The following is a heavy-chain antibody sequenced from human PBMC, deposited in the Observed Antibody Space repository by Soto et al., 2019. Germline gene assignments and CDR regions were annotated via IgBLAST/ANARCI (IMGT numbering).Heavy chain of an antibody. CDR2: IYPGDSDT. D-gene: IGHD3-9*01. J-gene: IGHJ4*02. V-gene: IGHV5-51*01. Sequence: PGESLKISCKGSGYRFATYWIAWVRQMPGKGLDWMGSIYPGDSDTRYSPSFQGQVTISADKSTSTAYLQWSSLRASDTAMYYCARDKDWAFDYWGQGTLVTVPS. CDR1: GYRFATYW. CDR3: ARDKDWAFDY.